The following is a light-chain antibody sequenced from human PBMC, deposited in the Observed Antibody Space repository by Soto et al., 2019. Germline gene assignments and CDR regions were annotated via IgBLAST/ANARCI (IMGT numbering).Light chain of an antibody. CDR3: MQALQTPRT. J-gene: IGKJ2*01. Sequence: DIVMTQIPLSLPVTPGEPASISCRSSQSLLHSNGNNCLDWYLQRPGQSPQLLIYLGSNRASGVPDRFSGSGSCTDFTLKISRVEAEDVGVYYCMQALQTPRTFGQGTKLEIK. CDR1: QSLLHSNGNNC. V-gene: IGKV2-28*01. CDR2: LGS.